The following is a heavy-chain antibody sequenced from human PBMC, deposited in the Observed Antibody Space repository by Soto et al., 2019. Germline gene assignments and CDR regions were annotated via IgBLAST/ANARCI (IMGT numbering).Heavy chain of an antibody. CDR3: ARISKGPYYYFDY. Sequence: SETLSLTCTVSGGSISSYYWSWLRQPPGKGLEWIGYSYYIGSTYYNPSLKSRVTISVDTSKNQVSLKLTSVTAADTAVYYCARISKGPYYYFDYWGQGTLVTVSS. CDR1: GGSISSYY. J-gene: IGHJ4*02. D-gene: IGHD3-3*02. V-gene: IGHV4-30-4*01. CDR2: SYYIGST.